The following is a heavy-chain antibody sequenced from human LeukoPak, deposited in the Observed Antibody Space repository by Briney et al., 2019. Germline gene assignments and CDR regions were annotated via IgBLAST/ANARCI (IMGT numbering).Heavy chain of an antibody. CDR2: IYSGGTT. CDR1: GFTFSSYS. D-gene: IGHD6-25*01. J-gene: IGHJ4*02. CDR3: ARAPIGAAAYFDY. V-gene: IGHV3-66*01. Sequence: GGSLRLSCAASGFTFSSYSMNWVRQAPGKGLEWVSIIYSGGTTYYADSVKGRFTISRDNSKNTLYLQMNSLRAEDTAVYYCARAPIGAAAYFDYWGQGTLVTVSS.